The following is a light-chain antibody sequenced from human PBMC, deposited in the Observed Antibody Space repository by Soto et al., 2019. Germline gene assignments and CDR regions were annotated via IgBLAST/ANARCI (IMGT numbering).Light chain of an antibody. Sequence: EIVLTQSPATLSLSPGERATLSCRASQSVSTYLAWYQQTPGRPPRLLIYDASKRAPGIPARFSASGTGTDFTLTISDVQPEDFAVYYCHQRQSWPRTFGQGTKVDIK. CDR1: QSVSTY. V-gene: IGKV3-11*01. J-gene: IGKJ1*01. CDR3: HQRQSWPRT. CDR2: DAS.